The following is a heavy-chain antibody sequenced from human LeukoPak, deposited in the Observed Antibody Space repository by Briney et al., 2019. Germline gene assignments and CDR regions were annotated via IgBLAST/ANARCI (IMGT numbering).Heavy chain of an antibody. V-gene: IGHV4-59*08. D-gene: IGHD3/OR15-3a*01. CDR2: VSHDGTT. CDR1: GDSVTTSY. CDR3: ARLDCYVVVGFYNH. J-gene: IGHJ5*02. Sequence: SETLSLTCSVSGDSVTTSYWSWIRQATGKGLEWIGYVSHDGTTNYTPSLRSRVIMSADTANNTISLRLTSVTAADTAIYYCARLDCYVVVGFYNHWGRGTQVTVS.